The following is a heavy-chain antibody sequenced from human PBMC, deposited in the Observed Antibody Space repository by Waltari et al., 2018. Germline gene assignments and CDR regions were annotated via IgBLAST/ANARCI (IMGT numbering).Heavy chain of an antibody. D-gene: IGHD6-13*01. CDR3: TRGGDDSSWYWRN. CDR2: INQDGSEK. CDR1: GFTFSNIW. V-gene: IGHV3-7*01. Sequence: EVQLVESGGGLVQPGGSLRLSCAASGFTFSNIWMNWVRQAPGKGLEWVANINQDGSEKYSVESVKGRFTISRDNAKNSLYLQLNSLRADDTAVYYCTRGGDDSSWYWRNWGQGTLVTVSS. J-gene: IGHJ4*02.